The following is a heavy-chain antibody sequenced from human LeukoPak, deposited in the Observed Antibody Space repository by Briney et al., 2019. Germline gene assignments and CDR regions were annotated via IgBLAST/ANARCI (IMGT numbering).Heavy chain of an antibody. V-gene: IGHV4-59*12. CDR1: GGSISTYY. CDR3: ARGFDY. Sequence: SETLSLTCTVSGGSISTYYWSWIRQPPGKGLEWIGYISYIGNTKYNPSLKSRVTISIDTSKNQFSLKLSSVTAADTAVYYCARGFDYWGQGILVTVSS. CDR2: ISYIGNT. J-gene: IGHJ4*02.